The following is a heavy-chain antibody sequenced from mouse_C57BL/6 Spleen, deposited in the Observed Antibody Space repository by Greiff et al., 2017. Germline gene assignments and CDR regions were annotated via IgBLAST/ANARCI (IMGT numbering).Heavy chain of an antibody. D-gene: IGHD1-1*01. CDR1: GFTFSSYA. CDR3: ARDESYGSRNWYVDV. V-gene: IGHV5-4*01. J-gene: IGHJ1*03. Sequence: DVMLVESGGGLVKPGGSLKLSCAASGFTFSSYAMSWVRQTPEKRLEWVATISDGGSYTYYPDNVKGRFTISRDNAKNNLYLQMSHLKSEDTAMYYCARDESYGSRNWYVDVWGTGTTVTVSS. CDR2: ISDGGSYT.